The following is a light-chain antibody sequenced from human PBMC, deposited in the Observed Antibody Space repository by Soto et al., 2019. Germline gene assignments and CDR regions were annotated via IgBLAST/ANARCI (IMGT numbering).Light chain of an antibody. CDR2: QDN. CDR3: QAWDRTTVV. J-gene: IGLJ3*02. CDR1: KLGSKF. V-gene: IGLV3-1*01. Sequence: SYELTQPPSVSVSPGQTASITCSGDKLGSKFACWYRQKPGQSAVLIIYQDNKRPSGIPERFSGSNSGNTATLTIRGTQALDEGDYYCQAWDRTTVVFGGGTKVTVL.